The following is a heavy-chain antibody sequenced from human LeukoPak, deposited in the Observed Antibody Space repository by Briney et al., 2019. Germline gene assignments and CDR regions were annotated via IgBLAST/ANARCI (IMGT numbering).Heavy chain of an antibody. J-gene: IGHJ6*03. CDR1: GYTFTSYD. D-gene: IGHD2-15*01. CDR2: MNPNSGNT. CDR3: ARGAGSTSVYYYMDV. V-gene: IGHV1-8*03. Sequence: GASVKVSCKASGYTFTSYDINWVRQATGQGLEWMGWMNPNSGNTGYAQKFQGRVTITRNTSISTAYMELSSLRSEDTAVYYCARGAGSTSVYYYMDVWGKGTTVTVSS.